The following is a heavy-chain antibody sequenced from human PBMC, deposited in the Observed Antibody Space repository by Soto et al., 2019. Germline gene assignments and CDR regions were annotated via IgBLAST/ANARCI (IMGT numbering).Heavy chain of an antibody. Sequence: SVKVSCKASGGTFSSYAISWVRQAPGQGLEWMGGIIPIFGTANYAQKFQGRVTITADESTSTAYMELSSLRSEDTAVYYCARDLSSSNWFDPWGQGTLVTVSS. J-gene: IGHJ5*02. D-gene: IGHD6-6*01. CDR1: GGTFSSYA. CDR2: IIPIFGTA. CDR3: ARDLSSSNWFDP. V-gene: IGHV1-69*13.